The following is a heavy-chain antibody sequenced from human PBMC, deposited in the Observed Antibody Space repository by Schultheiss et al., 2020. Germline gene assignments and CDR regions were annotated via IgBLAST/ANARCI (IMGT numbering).Heavy chain of an antibody. CDR3: ARDTRYYYGMDV. CDR2: ISGSGGST. Sequence: GGSLRLSCAASGFTFSSYAMSWVRQAPGKGLEWVSAISGSGGSTYYADSVKGRFTISRDNSKNTLYLQMNSLRAEDTAVYYCARDTRYYYGMDVWGQGTTVTVSS. CDR1: GFTFSSYA. J-gene: IGHJ6*02. V-gene: IGHV3-23*01.